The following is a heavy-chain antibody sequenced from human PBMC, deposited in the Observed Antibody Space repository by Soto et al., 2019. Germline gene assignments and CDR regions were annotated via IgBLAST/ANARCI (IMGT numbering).Heavy chain of an antibody. CDR3: AKDLGYSSGWYSRVYFDY. Sequence: GGSLRLSCAASGFTFSSYAMSWVRQAPGKGLEWVSAISGSGGSTYYADSVKGRFTISRDNSKNTLYLQMNSLRAEDTAVYYCAKDLGYSSGWYSRVYFDYWGQGSLVTVSS. CDR2: ISGSGGST. V-gene: IGHV3-23*01. CDR1: GFTFSSYA. D-gene: IGHD6-19*01. J-gene: IGHJ4*02.